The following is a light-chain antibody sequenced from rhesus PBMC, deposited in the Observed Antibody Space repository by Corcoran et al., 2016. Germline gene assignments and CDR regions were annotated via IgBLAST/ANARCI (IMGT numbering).Light chain of an antibody. Sequence: DIQMTQSPTSLSASVGDRVTVTCRASQGINNELSWYQQTPGKAPTLLIHTASTLQTGVSSRFSGSGSGTDYTLTISSLQPEDVATYYCLQDYNTPFTFGPGTKLHIK. CDR1: QGINNE. J-gene: IGKJ3*01. CDR2: TAS. V-gene: IGKV1-94*01. CDR3: LQDYNTPFT.